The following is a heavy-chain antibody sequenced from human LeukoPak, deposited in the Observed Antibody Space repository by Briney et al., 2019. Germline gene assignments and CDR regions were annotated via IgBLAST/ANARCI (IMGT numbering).Heavy chain of an antibody. V-gene: IGHV4-61*02. Sequence: SETLSLTCTVSGGSISSGSYYWSWIRQPAGKGLEWIGRIYTSGSTNYNPSLKSRVTMSVDTSKNQFSLKLSSVTAADTAVYYCARDGDIVVVPAAERSWFDPWGQGTLVTVSS. J-gene: IGHJ5*02. CDR3: ARDGDIVVVPAAERSWFDP. CDR1: GGSISSGSYY. D-gene: IGHD2-2*01. CDR2: IYTSGST.